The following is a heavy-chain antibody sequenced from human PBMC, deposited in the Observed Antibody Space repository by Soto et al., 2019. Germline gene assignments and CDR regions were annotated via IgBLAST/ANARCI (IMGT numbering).Heavy chain of an antibody. CDR2: MYYSGST. V-gene: IGHV4-39*01. J-gene: IGHJ5*02. D-gene: IGHD3-10*01. Sequence: SETLSLTCTVSGGSISSSSYYWGWIRQPPGKGLEWIGSMYYSGSTYYNPSLKSRVTISVDTSKNQFSLKLSSVTAADTAVHYCARHRGPMVRGVISNWFDPWGQGTLVTVS. CDR1: GGSISSSSYY. CDR3: ARHRGPMVRGVISNWFDP.